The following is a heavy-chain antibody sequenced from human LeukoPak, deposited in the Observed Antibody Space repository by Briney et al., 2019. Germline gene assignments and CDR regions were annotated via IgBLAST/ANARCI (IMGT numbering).Heavy chain of an antibody. J-gene: IGHJ6*02. CDR1: GFTFSSYG. Sequence: GRSLRLSCAASGFTFSSYGMHWVRQAPGKGLEWVAVISYDGSNKYYADSVKGRFTSSSDNSKNTLYLQMNSLRAEDTAVYYCAKDAYSGSPKYYYGMDVWGQGTTVTVSS. CDR2: ISYDGSNK. D-gene: IGHD1-26*01. V-gene: IGHV3-30*18. CDR3: AKDAYSGSPKYYYGMDV.